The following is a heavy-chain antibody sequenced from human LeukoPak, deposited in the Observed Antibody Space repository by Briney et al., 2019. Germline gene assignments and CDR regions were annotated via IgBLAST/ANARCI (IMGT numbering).Heavy chain of an antibody. CDR1: GFTFSSYG. J-gene: IGHJ4*02. Sequence: PGGSLRLSCAASGFTFSSYGMHRVRQAPGKGLEWVAFIRYDGSNKYYADSVKGRFTISRDNSKNTLYLQMNSLRAEDTAVYYCAKAGTLRYFDWSSPGYFDYWGQGTLVTVSS. CDR3: AKAGTLRYFDWSSPGYFDY. D-gene: IGHD3-9*01. CDR2: IRYDGSNK. V-gene: IGHV3-30*02.